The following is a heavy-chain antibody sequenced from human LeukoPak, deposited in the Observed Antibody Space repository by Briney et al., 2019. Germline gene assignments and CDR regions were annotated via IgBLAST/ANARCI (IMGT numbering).Heavy chain of an antibody. CDR2: IYWDDDK. CDR1: GFSPSTSGVG. Sequence: ESGPTLVKPTQTLTLTCTFSGFSPSTSGVGVGWIRQPPGKALEWLALIYWDDDKRYSPSLKSRLTITKDTSKTQVVLTMTNVEPVDTATYYCARSPYYDILTGSRGTFDYWGQGTLVTVSS. D-gene: IGHD3-9*01. J-gene: IGHJ4*02. CDR3: ARSPYYDILTGSRGTFDY. V-gene: IGHV2-5*02.